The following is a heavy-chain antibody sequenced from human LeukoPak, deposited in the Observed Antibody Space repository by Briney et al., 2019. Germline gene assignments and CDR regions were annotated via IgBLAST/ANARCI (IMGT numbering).Heavy chain of an antibody. Sequence: KVSCKASGYTFTIYGISWVRQAPGQGLECMGLISAYNGNTNYAHKLQGRVTMTTDTSTSTAYMELRSPRTDETAVYYCARDQLLVGGRGFMYYYFYMDVWGKGTTVTISS. J-gene: IGHJ6*03. CDR3: ARDQLLVGGRGFMYYYFYMDV. V-gene: IGHV1-18*01. CDR2: ISAYNGNT. D-gene: IGHD3-16*01. CDR1: GYTFTIYG.